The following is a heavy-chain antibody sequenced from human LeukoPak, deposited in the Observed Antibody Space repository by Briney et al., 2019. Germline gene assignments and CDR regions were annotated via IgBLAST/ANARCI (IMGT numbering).Heavy chain of an antibody. CDR1: GITFNSYT. Sequence: PGGSLRLSCAASGITFNSYTMNWVRQAPGKGLEWVSSISSSSSYIYYAASVKGRFTISRDNAKNSLYLQMNRLRAEDTAVYYCARERQLERLAFGKEGSAFDYWGQGTPVTVSS. CDR2: ISSSSSYI. J-gene: IGHJ4*02. D-gene: IGHD1-1*01. CDR3: ARERQLERLAFGKEGSAFDY. V-gene: IGHV3-21*01.